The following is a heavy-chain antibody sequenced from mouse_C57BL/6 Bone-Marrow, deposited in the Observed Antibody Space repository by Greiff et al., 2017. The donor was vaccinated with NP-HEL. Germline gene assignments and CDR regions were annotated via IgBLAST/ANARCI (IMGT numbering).Heavy chain of an antibody. Sequence: VQLVESGAELARPGASVKMSCKASGYTFTSYTMHWVKQRPGQGLEWIGYINPSSGYTKYNQKFKDKATLTADKSSSTAYMQLSSLTSEDSAVYYCARPGYAMDYWGQGTSVTVSS. CDR3: ARPGYAMDY. J-gene: IGHJ4*01. CDR2: INPSSGYT. V-gene: IGHV1-4*01. CDR1: GYTFTSYT.